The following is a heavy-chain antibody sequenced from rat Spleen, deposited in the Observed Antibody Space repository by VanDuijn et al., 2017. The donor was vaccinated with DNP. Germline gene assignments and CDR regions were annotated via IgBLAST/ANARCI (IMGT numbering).Heavy chain of an antibody. Sequence: EVQLVETGGGLVQPGRSLKLSCVASGFTFSNYGIHWIRQAPTKGLEWVTSISPSGGSTYYRDSVKGRFTISRDNAKSTLYLQMDSLRSEDTATYYCATGGITHYFDYWGQGVMVTVSS. D-gene: IGHD1-4*01. J-gene: IGHJ2*01. CDR2: ISPSGGST. CDR3: ATGGITHYFDY. CDR1: GFTFSNYG. V-gene: IGHV5-19*01.